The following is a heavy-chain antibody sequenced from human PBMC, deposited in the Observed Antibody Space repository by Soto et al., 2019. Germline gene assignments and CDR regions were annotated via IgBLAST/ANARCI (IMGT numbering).Heavy chain of an antibody. V-gene: IGHV4-61*08. Sequence: SETLSLTCTVSGGSVSGVDYFWSWIRQSPGKGLEWIGEISHTGTTNYNPSLKSRVTMSVDKPKNQFSLNLTSVTAADTAVYYCARVISSRDEYFDYWGQGTVVTVSS. J-gene: IGHJ4*02. CDR1: GGSVSGVDYF. D-gene: IGHD2-2*01. CDR2: ISHTGTT. CDR3: ARVISSRDEYFDY.